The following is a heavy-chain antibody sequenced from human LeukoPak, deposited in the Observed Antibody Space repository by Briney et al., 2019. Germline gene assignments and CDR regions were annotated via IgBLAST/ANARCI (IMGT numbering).Heavy chain of an antibody. CDR2: VYSSGST. D-gene: IGHD3-10*01. V-gene: IGHV4-39*07. J-gene: IGHJ3*02. Sequence: SETLSLTCTVSGGSISSGSYYWSWIRQPAGKGLEWIGSVYSSGSTYYNPSLKSRVIILIDTAKNHVSLNLSSVTAADTAVYYCARSDGYGLVGIWGQGTMVTVSS. CDR3: ARSDGYGLVGI. CDR1: GGSISSGSYY.